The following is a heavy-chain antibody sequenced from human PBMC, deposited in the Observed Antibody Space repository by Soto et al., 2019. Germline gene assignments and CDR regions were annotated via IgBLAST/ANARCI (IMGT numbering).Heavy chain of an antibody. D-gene: IGHD3-22*01. J-gene: IGHJ4*02. V-gene: IGHV4-59*01. Sequence: KTLETLSLTCTVSGGSISSYYWSWIRQPPGKGLEWIGYIYYSGSTNYNPSLKSRVTISVDTSKNQFSLKLSSVTAADTAVYYCAGKCYYDSSGYYSVDYWGQGTLVTVSS. CDR3: AGKCYYDSSGYYSVDY. CDR2: IYYSGST. CDR1: GGSISSYY.